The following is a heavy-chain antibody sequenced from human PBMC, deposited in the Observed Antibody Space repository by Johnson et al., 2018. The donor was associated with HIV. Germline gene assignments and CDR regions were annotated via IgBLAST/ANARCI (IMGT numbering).Heavy chain of an antibody. CDR2: ISSSGSTI. D-gene: IGHD3-22*01. CDR1: GFTFSDYY. V-gene: IGHV3-11*04. Sequence: QVQLVESGGGLVKPGGSLRLSCAASGFTFSDYYMSWIRQAPGKGLEWVSYISSSGSTIYYADSVKGRFTISRDNDKNSLYLQMNSLRAEEMAVDYCARWENYDDSSGYCDDAFDIWGQGTMVTVSS. CDR3: ARWENYDDSSGYCDDAFDI. J-gene: IGHJ3*02.